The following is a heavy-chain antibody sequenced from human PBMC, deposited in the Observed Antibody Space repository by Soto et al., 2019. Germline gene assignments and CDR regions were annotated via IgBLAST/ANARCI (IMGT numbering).Heavy chain of an antibody. CDR2: IYWDDDK. D-gene: IGHD3-10*01. Sequence: QITLKESGPTLVKPTQTLTLTCTFSGFSLSSTGVGVGWIRQPPGKALEWLALIYWDDDKRYSPSLKNRVTXTXXTSKNQVVLTMTNMDPVDTATYYCALTTYYTPGSWWGQGTLVTVSS. CDR1: GFSLSSTGVG. V-gene: IGHV2-5*02. CDR3: ALTTYYTPGSW. J-gene: IGHJ4*02.